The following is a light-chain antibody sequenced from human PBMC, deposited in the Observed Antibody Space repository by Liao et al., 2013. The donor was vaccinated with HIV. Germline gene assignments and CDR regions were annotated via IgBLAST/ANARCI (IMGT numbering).Light chain of an antibody. Sequence: SYELTQPPSVSVSPGQTASITCSGDKLGHKYASWYQQKPGQSPVVVMYQDTKRPSGIPERFSGSKFGNTAILSIRGTQAMDEADYYCQAWDSSTVVFGGGTKLTVL. CDR1: KLGHKY. V-gene: IGLV3-1*01. J-gene: IGLJ2*01. CDR2: QDT. CDR3: QAWDSSTVV.